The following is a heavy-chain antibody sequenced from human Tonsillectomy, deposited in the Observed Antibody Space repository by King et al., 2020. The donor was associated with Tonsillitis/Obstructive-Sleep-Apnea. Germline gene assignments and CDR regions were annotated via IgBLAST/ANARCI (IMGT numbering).Heavy chain of an antibody. D-gene: IGHD7-27*01. J-gene: IGHJ6*03. CDR3: AKDLNWGDYYYYYIDV. Sequence: VQLVESGGGLVQPGRSLRLSCAASGFTFDAYAMHWVRQAPGKGLEWVSGISWSSSTIGYADSVKGRSTISRDNAKNSLYLQMNSLRLEDTALYYCAKDLNWGDYYYYYIDVWGKGTTVTVSS. CDR2: ISWSSSTI. V-gene: IGHV3-9*01. CDR1: GFTFDAYA.